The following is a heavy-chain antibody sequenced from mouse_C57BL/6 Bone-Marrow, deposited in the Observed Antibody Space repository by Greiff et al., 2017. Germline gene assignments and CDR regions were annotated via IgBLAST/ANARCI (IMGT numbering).Heavy chain of an antibody. V-gene: IGHV1-72*01. CDR3: ARNDDGYYLAAY. J-gene: IGHJ3*01. CDR1: GYTFTSYW. D-gene: IGHD2-3*01. Sequence: QVQLQQPGAELVKPGASVKLSCKASGYTFTSYWMHWVKQRPGRGLEWIGRIDPNSGGTKYNEKFKSKATLTVDKPSSTAYMQLSSLTSDDSAFYYCARNDDGYYLAAYWGQGTLVTVSA. CDR2: IDPNSGGT.